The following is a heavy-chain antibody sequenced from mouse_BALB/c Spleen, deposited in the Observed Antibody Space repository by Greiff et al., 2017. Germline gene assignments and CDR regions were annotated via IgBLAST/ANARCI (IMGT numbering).Heavy chain of an antibody. V-gene: IGHV1-26*01. CDR1: GYTFTDYY. D-gene: IGHD4-1*01. J-gene: IGHJ2*01. CDR3: ARWESWDYFDY. Sequence: EVQLQQSGPELVKPGASVKMSCKASGYTFTDYYMMWVKQSHGKSLEWIGDINPNNGGTSYNQKFKGKATLTVDKSSSTAYMQLNSLTSEDSAVYYCARWESWDYFDYWGQGTTLTVSS. CDR2: INPNNGGT.